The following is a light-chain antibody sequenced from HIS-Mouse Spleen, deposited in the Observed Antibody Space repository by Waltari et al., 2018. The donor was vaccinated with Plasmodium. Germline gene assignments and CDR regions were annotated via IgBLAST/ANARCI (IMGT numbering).Light chain of an antibody. J-gene: IGLJ3*02. CDR2: EGS. CDR3: CSYAGSSTWV. V-gene: IGLV2-23*01. CDR1: SSDVGIYNL. Sequence: QSALTQPASVSGSPGQSITISCPGTSSDVGIYNLVSWYQQHPGKAPQLMIYEGSKRPSGVSNRFSGSKSGNTASLTISGLQAEDEADYYCCSYAGSSTWVFGGGTKLTVL.